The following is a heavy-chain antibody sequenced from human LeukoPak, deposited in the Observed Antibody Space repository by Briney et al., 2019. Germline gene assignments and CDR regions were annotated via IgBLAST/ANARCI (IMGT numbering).Heavy chain of an antibody. D-gene: IGHD3-22*01. CDR2: ISYDGSNK. J-gene: IGHJ4*02. Sequence: PGGSLRLSCAASGFTFSSYAMHWVRQAPGKGLEWVAVISYDGSNKYYADSVKGRFTISRDNSKNTLHLQMNSLRAEDTAVYYCAREYYDSGGYSDEVFYFDFWGQGTLVTVSS. V-gene: IGHV3-30*04. CDR3: AREYYDSGGYSDEVFYFDF. CDR1: GFTFSSYA.